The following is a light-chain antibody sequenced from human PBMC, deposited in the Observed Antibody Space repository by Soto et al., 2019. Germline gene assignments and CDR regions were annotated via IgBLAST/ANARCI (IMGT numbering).Light chain of an antibody. J-gene: IGLJ1*01. V-gene: IGLV1-40*01. Sequence: QSVLTQPPSVSGAPGQRVTISCTGGSSNIWAGYNVHWYQQLPGTAPQLLIYGNNNRPSGVPDRFSVSKSGTSASLAITGLQTEDEADYYCQSFDSSLSGYVFGTGTKLTVL. CDR1: SSNIWAGYN. CDR2: GNN. CDR3: QSFDSSLSGYV.